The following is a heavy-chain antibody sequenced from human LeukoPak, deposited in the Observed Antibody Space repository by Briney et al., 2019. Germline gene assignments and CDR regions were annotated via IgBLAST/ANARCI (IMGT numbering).Heavy chain of an antibody. CDR2: INWNGGST. Sequence: PGGSLRLSCAASGFTFDDYGMSWVRQAPGKRLEWVSGINWNGGSTGYADSVKGRFTISRDNAKNSLYLQMNSLRAEDTALYYCARARRAPMVRGVINWFDPWGQGTLVTVSS. J-gene: IGHJ5*02. CDR1: GFTFDDYG. D-gene: IGHD3-10*01. V-gene: IGHV3-20*04. CDR3: ARARRAPMVRGVINWFDP.